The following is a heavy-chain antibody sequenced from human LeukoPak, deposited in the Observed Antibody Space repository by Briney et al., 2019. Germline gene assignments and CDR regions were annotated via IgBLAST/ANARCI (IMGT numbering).Heavy chain of an antibody. J-gene: IGHJ4*02. CDR3: ARDRVGIAAAGIDY. CDR1: GYTFTGYW. D-gene: IGHD6-13*01. CDR2: ISPSGGST. Sequence: ASVKLSCKAFGYTFTGYWMHWVRQAPGQGPEWMGVISPSGGSTIYAQKFQGRVTMTRDTSTSTVYMELSSLRSEDTAVYYCARDRVGIAAAGIDYWGQGTLVTVSS. V-gene: IGHV1-46*01.